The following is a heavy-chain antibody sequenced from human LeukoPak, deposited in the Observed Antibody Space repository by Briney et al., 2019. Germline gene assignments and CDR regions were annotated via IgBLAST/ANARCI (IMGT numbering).Heavy chain of an antibody. D-gene: IGHD1-1*01. CDR3: ARFGTRDNCCHPGVDT. V-gene: IGHV4-38-2*02. J-gene: IGHJ5*02. CDR1: GYSLSSGFY. CDR2: VFHSGST. Sequence: SETLSLTCTVSGYSLSSGFYWGWIRQPPGKGLEWIATVFHSGSTYYNPSLESRVTISMDTSKNQFSLRLNSVTAADTALYYCARFGTRDNCCHPGVDTWGQGTPVTVSS.